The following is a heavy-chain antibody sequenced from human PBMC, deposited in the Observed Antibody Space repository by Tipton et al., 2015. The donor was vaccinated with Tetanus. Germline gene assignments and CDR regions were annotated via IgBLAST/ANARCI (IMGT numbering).Heavy chain of an antibody. Sequence: QLVQSGAEVKKPGESLKISCKGSGYSFTSYWIGWVRQMPGKGLEWMGIIYPGDSDTRYSPSFQGQVTISADKSISTAYLQWSSLKASDTAMYYCARLLTSQYSGYTKAHYFDYWGQGPLVTVSS. CDR3: ARLLTSQYSGYTKAHYFDY. CDR2: IYPGDSDT. D-gene: IGHD5-12*01. V-gene: IGHV5-51*01. CDR1: GYSFTSYW. J-gene: IGHJ4*02.